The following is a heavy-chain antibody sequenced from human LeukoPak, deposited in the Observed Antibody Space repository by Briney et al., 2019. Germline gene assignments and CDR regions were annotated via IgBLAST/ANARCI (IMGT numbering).Heavy chain of an antibody. J-gene: IGHJ5*02. V-gene: IGHV4-59*01. CDR2: IYYSGSI. CDR1: GGSISSYY. Sequence: SETLSLTRTVSGGSISSYYWSWIRQPPGKGLEWIGYIYYSGSINYNPSLKSRVTISVDTSKNQFSLKLSSVTAADTAVYYCARDGDRGGFDPWGQGTLVTVSS. CDR3: ARDGDRGGFDP. D-gene: IGHD2-15*01.